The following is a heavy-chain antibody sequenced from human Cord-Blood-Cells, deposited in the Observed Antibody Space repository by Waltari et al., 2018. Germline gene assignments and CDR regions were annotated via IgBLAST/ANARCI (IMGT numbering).Heavy chain of an antibody. D-gene: IGHD1-1*01. CDR1: GGTFSSSA. J-gene: IGHJ5*02. V-gene: IGHV1-69*06. Sequence: QVHLVQSGAEVKKPAASVKVSCKASGGTFSSSAISWMRHAPGQGLEWMGGIIPNFGTANYAQKFQGRVTITADKSTSTAYMELGSLRSEDTAVYYCAGGGGRTTDGNNWFDPWGQGTLVTVSS. CDR2: IIPNFGTA. CDR3: AGGGGRTTDGNNWFDP.